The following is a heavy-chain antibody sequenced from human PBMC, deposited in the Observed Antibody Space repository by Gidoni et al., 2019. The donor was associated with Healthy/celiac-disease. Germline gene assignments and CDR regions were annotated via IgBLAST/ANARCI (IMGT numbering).Heavy chain of an antibody. D-gene: IGHD6-19*01. CDR1: GFTFDDYA. J-gene: IGHJ4*02. V-gene: IGHV3-9*01. CDR2: ISWNSGSI. Sequence: EVQLVESGGGLVQPGRSLRLSCAASGFTFDDYAMHWVRQAPGKGLEWVSGISWNSGSIGYADSVKGRFTISRDNAKNSLYLQMNSLRAEDTALYYCAKDDSSGWDHWGQGTLVTVSS. CDR3: AKDDSSGWDH.